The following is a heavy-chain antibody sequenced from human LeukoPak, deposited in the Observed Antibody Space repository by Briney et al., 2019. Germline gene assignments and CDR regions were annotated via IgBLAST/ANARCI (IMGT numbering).Heavy chain of an antibody. CDR1: GFXFSSYA. J-gene: IGHJ4*02. V-gene: IGHV3-23*01. CDR3: AAAVNAGRAEHY. Sequence: PGGSLRLSCAASGFXFSSYAMTWVRQAPGKGLEWVSSINNSGTDTYYEDSVKGRFTISRDNSKNTLFLHINSLSAEDTAVYFCAAAVNAGRAEHYWGQGTLVTVSS. D-gene: IGHD3-10*01. CDR2: INNSGTDT.